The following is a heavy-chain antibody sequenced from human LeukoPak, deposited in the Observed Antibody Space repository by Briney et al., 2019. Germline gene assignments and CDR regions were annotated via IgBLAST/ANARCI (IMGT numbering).Heavy chain of an antibody. CDR3: ARGGNPKSYRLLLFDY. V-gene: IGHV1-2*02. CDR2: INPNSGGT. D-gene: IGHD2-2*01. Sequence: ASVTVSCKASGYTFTGYYMHWVRQAPGQGLEWMGWINPNSGGTNYAQKFQGRVTMTRDTSISTAYMKLSRLRSDDTAVYYCARGGNPKSYRLLLFDYWGQGTLVTVSS. CDR1: GYTFTGYY. J-gene: IGHJ4*02.